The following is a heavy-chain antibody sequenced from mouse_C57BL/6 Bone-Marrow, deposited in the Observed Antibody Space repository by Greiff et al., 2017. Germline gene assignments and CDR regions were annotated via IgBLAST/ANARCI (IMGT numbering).Heavy chain of an antibody. V-gene: IGHV1-55*01. CDR3: ARRDYGNPHYYAMDY. J-gene: IGHJ4*01. Sequence: QVQLQQPGAELVKPGASVKMSCKASGYTFTSYWITWVKPRPGQGLEWIGDIYPGSGSTNYNEKFKSKATLTVDTSSSTAYMQLSSLTSEDSAVYYCARRDYGNPHYYAMDYWGQGTSVTVSS. CDR2: IYPGSGST. D-gene: IGHD2-1*01. CDR1: GYTFTSYW.